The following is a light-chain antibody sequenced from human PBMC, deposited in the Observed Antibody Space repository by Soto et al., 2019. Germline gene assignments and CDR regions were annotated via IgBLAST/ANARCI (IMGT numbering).Light chain of an antibody. J-gene: IGKJ1*01. Sequence: DILMTQSPSTLSASVGDRVTITCRASQSISSWLAWYQQKPGKAPKLLIYDASSLESGVPSRFSGSGSGTEFTLTISSLQPDDFATYYCQQYNSYSWTFGQGTKV. CDR3: QQYNSYSWT. CDR1: QSISSW. CDR2: DAS. V-gene: IGKV1-5*01.